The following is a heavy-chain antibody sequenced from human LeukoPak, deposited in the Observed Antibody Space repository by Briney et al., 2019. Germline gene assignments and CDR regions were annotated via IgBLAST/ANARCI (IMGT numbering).Heavy chain of an antibody. CDR3: ATHRGMATRIDV. J-gene: IGHJ4*02. Sequence: GGSLRLSCAPSGFAFILASMQCVCQAPRKGLEWVAFIRFDGSNEYYTDSVKGRFTISRDNSKNTLSLTRDRMTRLSTTVHHDATHRGMATRIDVWGQGTLVTVSS. D-gene: IGHD5-24*01. CDR1: GFAFILAS. V-gene: IGHV3-30*02. CDR2: IRFDGSNE.